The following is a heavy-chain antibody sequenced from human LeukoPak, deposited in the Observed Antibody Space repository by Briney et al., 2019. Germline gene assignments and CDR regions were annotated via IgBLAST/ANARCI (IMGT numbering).Heavy chain of an antibody. CDR1: GGSFSGYY. CDR2: INHSGST. Sequence: SETLSLTCAVYGGSFSGYYWSWIRQPPGKGLEWIGEINHSGSTNYNPSLKSRVTISVDTSKNQFSLELSSVTAADTAVYYCASVSYGMDVWGKGTTVTVSS. J-gene: IGHJ6*04. V-gene: IGHV4-34*01. CDR3: ASVSYGMDV.